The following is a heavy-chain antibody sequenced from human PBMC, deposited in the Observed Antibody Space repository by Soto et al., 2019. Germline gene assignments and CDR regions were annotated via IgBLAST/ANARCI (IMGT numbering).Heavy chain of an antibody. CDR1: GGTFSSYA. D-gene: IGHD4-17*01. V-gene: IGHV1-69*01. J-gene: IGHJ4*01. CDR2: IIPIFGTA. Sequence: QVQLVQSGAEVKKPGSSVKVSCKASGGTFSSYAISWVRQAPGQGREWMGGIIPIFGTANYAQKFQGRVTITADESMSTAYMELSSLRSEDTAXYYCARPNYGDYQLDYWGHGTLVTVSS. CDR3: ARPNYGDYQLDY.